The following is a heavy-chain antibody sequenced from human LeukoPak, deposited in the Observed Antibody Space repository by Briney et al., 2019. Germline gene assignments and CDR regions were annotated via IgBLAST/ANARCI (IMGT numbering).Heavy chain of an antibody. J-gene: IGHJ4*02. D-gene: IGHD3-10*01. CDR3: ARDLHYYGSGSSGY. Sequence: ASVKVSCKASGYTFTSYGISWVRQAPGQGLEWMGWISAYNGNTNYAQKLQGRVTMTTDTSTSTAYMELRSLRSDDTAVYYCARDLHYYGSGSSGYWGQGTLVTVSS. CDR2: ISAYNGNT. V-gene: IGHV1-18*01. CDR1: GYTFTSYG.